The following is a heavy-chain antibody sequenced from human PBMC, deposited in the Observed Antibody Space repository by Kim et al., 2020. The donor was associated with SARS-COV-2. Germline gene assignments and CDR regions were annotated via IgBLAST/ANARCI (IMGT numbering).Heavy chain of an antibody. CDR2: ISGSGGST. Sequence: GGSLRLSCAASGFTFSSYAMSWVRQAPGKGLEWVSAISGSGGSTYYADSVKGRFTISRDNSKNTLYLQMNSLRAEYTAVYYCAKADYYDSSGYFDYWGQGTLVTVSS. CDR3: AKADYYDSSGYFDY. V-gene: IGHV3-23*01. CDR1: GFTFSSYA. J-gene: IGHJ4*02. D-gene: IGHD3-22*01.